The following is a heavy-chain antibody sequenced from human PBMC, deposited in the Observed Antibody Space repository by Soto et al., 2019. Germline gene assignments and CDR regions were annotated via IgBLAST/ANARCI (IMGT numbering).Heavy chain of an antibody. CDR3: ARDGLNSGWPFDY. CDR1: GFTFSSYG. J-gene: IGHJ4*02. CDR2: IWYDGSNK. D-gene: IGHD6-19*01. Sequence: GGSLRLSCAASGFTFSSYGMHWVRQAPGKGLEWVAVIWYDGSNKYYADSVKGRFTISRDNSKNTLYLQMNSLRAEDTAVYYCARDGLNSGWPFDYWGQGTLVTVSS. V-gene: IGHV3-33*01.